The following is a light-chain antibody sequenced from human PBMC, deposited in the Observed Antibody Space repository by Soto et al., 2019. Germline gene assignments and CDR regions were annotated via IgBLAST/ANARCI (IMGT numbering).Light chain of an antibody. CDR3: SSYTSSSTPYV. CDR2: DVS. Sequence: QSVLTQPASVSGSPGQSITISCTGTSSDVGGYNYVSWYQQHPGKAPKLMIYDVSNRPSGVSNRFSGSKSGNTASLTISGLQSKDEADYHCSSYTSSSTPYVFGTGTKVXVL. V-gene: IGLV2-14*01. CDR1: SSDVGGYNY. J-gene: IGLJ1*01.